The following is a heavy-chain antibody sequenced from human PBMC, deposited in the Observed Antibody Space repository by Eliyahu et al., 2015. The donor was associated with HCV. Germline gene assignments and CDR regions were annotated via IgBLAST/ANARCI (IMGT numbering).Heavy chain of an antibody. Sequence: EVQLVESGGGLVQPGGSLRLSCGASGFSFRTYWMSWVRQAPGKGLEWVANIKEDGSAKYYVGSVKGRFTISRDNAKNSLFLQMNSLRAEDTAVYYCARILYGAEFDCWGQGTLVTVSS. CDR3: ARILYGAEFDC. V-gene: IGHV3-7*01. J-gene: IGHJ4*02. CDR2: IKEDGSAK. CDR1: GFSFRTYW. D-gene: IGHD4-17*01.